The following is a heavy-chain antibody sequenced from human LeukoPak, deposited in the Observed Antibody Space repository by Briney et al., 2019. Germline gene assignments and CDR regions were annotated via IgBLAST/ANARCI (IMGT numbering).Heavy chain of an antibody. J-gene: IGHJ1*01. CDR3: ARGYCSSTSCWAPTLPGKYFQH. CDR2: IIPIFGTA. V-gene: IGHV1-69*01. CDR1: GGTFSSYA. Sequence: SVKVSCKASGGTFSSYAISWVRQAPGQGLEWMGGIIPIFGTANYAQKFQGRVTITADESTSTAYMELSSLRSEDTAVYYCARGYCSSTSCWAPTLPGKYFQHWGQGTLVTVSS. D-gene: IGHD2-2*01.